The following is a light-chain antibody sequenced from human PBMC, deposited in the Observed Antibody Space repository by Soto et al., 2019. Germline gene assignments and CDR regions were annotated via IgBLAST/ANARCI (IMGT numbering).Light chain of an antibody. CDR1: QNINSW. CDR2: DAS. J-gene: IGKJ2*01. Sequence: DIQMTQSPSTLSASLGDRVTITCRASQNINSWLAWYQQKPGKAPNLLIYDASSLESGVPSRFSGSGSGTEFTLTISSLQPDDFATYYCQQYNSYPYTFGQGTKLEIK. CDR3: QQYNSYPYT. V-gene: IGKV1-5*01.